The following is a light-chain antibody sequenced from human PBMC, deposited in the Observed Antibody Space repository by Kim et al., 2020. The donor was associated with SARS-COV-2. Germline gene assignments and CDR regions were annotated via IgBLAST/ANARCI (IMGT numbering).Light chain of an antibody. CDR2: AAS. CDR1: QRISTY. J-gene: IGKJ4*01. CDR3: QQRFTTPLLT. V-gene: IGKV1-39*01. Sequence: DIQMTQSPSSLSASVGDRVTITCRASQRISTYLDWYQQQPGKAPRLLIYAASSLQSGVPSRFSGSGSGTDFTLTINSLQPEDFATYYCQQRFTTPLLTFGEGTKVDIK.